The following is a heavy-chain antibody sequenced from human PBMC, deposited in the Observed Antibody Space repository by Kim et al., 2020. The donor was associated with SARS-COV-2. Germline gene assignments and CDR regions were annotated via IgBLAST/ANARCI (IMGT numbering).Heavy chain of an antibody. Sequence: GGSLRLSCAASGFAFSSTAMGWVRQPPGKGLEWVSDIIGSGSSTSYADSVKGRFTVSRDNSKNTLYLQMDGLTVEDTAVYYCAKYRGHPLPAYYIDYWGQGTLVTVSS. V-gene: IGHV3-23*01. D-gene: IGHD1-26*01. J-gene: IGHJ4*02. CDR3: AKYRGHPLPAYYIDY. CDR2: IIGSGSST. CDR1: GFAFSSTA.